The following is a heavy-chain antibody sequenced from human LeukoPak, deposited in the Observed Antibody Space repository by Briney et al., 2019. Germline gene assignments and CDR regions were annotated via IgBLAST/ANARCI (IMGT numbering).Heavy chain of an antibody. J-gene: IGHJ5*02. Sequence: GESLKISCQGSGYSFTSYWIGWVRQMPGKGLEWMGIIYPGDSDTRYSPSFQGQVTISADKSISTAYLQWSSLKASDTAMYYCARLQYYYDSSGYSNWFDPWGQGTLVTVSS. CDR1: GYSFTSYW. D-gene: IGHD3-22*01. CDR2: IYPGDSDT. CDR3: ARLQYYYDSSGYSNWFDP. V-gene: IGHV5-51*01.